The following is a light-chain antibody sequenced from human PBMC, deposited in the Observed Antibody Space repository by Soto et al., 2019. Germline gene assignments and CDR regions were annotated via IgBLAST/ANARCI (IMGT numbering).Light chain of an antibody. CDR2: GAS. V-gene: IGKV3-15*01. CDR1: QSVGDN. J-gene: IGKJ1*01. Sequence: EIVMTQSPATLSVSPGERVTLSCRASQSVGDNLAWYQQKPGQAPRLLIHGASTRATGIPARFSGGGSGTEFTLTISSLQSEDFAVYYCQQCDNWPRTFGQGTKVDIK. CDR3: QQCDNWPRT.